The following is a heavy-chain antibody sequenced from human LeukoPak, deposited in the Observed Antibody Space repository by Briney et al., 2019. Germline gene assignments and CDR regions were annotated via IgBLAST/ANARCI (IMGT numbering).Heavy chain of an antibody. V-gene: IGHV4-31*03. CDR3: ARDKGSPPSYYYYGMDV. J-gene: IGHJ6*02. Sequence: PSQTLSLTCTVSGGSISVGGYYWSWIRQHPGKGLEWIGNMYHGGSTYYNPSLKSRVTILLDTSKNQFSLKMSSVTAADTAVYYCARDKGSPPSYYYYGMDVWGQGTTVTVSS. D-gene: IGHD3-10*01. CDR1: GGSISVGGYY. CDR2: MYHGGST.